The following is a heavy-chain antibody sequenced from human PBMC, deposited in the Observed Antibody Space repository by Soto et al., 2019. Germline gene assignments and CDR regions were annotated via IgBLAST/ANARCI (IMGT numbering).Heavy chain of an antibody. V-gene: IGHV3-74*01. CDR1: GFTFSGSS. CDR3: ARGWFGPDV. D-gene: IGHD3-10*01. CDR2: IDNAGTDS. J-gene: IGHJ6*04. Sequence: ELQLVESGGGLVQPGGSLRLSCAASGFTFSGSSMHWVRQAPGKGLVWVSGIDNAGTDSTYADSVKGRFTSSRDNAKNTLYLQMNSLSVEDTAVYCCARGWFGPDVWGKGTTVTVSS.